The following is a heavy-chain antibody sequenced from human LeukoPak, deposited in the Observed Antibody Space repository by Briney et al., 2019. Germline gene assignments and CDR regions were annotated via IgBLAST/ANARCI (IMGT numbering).Heavy chain of an antibody. V-gene: IGHV4-59*01. CDR2: IDYSGDT. CDR1: GGAISSYY. Sequence: SETLSLTCTVSGGAISSYYWSWIRRPPGKGLDWIGYIDYSGDTNYSPSLKCRVTISVDTSNNQFSLKLTSVTAADTAVYYCARSAGGHYYYGMDVWGQGTTVTVS. J-gene: IGHJ6*02. CDR3: ARSAGGHYYYGMDV.